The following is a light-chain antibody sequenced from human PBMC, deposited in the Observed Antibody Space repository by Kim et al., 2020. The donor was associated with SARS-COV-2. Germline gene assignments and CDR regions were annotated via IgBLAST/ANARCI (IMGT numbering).Light chain of an antibody. CDR2: GKN. CDR1: SLRSYY. V-gene: IGLV3-19*01. J-gene: IGLJ2*01. CDR3: NSRDSNDNVV. Sequence: ALGQTVKITCQGDSLRSYYATWYQQKPGQAPIVVIYGKNNRPSGIPDRVSGYSSGNTASLTITGTQAGDEADYYCNSRDSNDNVVFGGGTQLTVL.